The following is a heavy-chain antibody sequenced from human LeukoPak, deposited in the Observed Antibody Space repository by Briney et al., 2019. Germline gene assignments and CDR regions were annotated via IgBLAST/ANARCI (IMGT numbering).Heavy chain of an antibody. V-gene: IGHV1-24*01. D-gene: IGHD6-19*01. CDR2: FDSEDGET. Sequence: GASVKVSCTVFGYTLREIAIQWLRQSPGKEREWMGGFDSEDGETIYAQKFQGRVTMTEDTSTDTAYMELRSLRFEDTAVYYCARAKYNSGWYGAFDIWGQGTMVTVSS. J-gene: IGHJ3*02. CDR3: ARAKYNSGWYGAFDI. CDR1: GYTLREIA.